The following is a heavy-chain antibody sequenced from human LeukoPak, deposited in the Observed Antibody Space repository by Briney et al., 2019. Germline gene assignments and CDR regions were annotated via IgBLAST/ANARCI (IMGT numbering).Heavy chain of an antibody. CDR1: GFTLSSYS. CDR3: ARGEVNYGDYIDYYYYYGMDV. CDR2: IWYDGSNK. J-gene: IGHJ6*02. V-gene: IGHV3-33*08. D-gene: IGHD4-17*01. Sequence: GGSLRLSCAAPGFTLSSYSMNWVRQAPGKGLEWVAVIWYDGSNKYYADSVKGRFTTSRDNSKNTLYLQMNSLRAEDTAVYYCARGEVNYGDYIDYYYYYGMDVWGQGTTVTVSS.